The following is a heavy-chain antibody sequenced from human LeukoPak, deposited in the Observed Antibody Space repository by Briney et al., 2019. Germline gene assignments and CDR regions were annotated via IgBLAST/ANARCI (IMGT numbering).Heavy chain of an antibody. CDR1: GFTFSTYT. CDR3: ARDGGGSSGYYWGLGY. Sequence: GGSLRLSCAASGFTFSTYTIHWVRQVPGKGLMWVSRINNDGRSTTYADSVKGRFTISRDNAKDTLYLQMNSLTAEDTAVYYCARDGGGSSGYYWGLGYWGQGTLVTVSS. CDR2: INNDGRST. J-gene: IGHJ4*02. V-gene: IGHV3-74*03. D-gene: IGHD3-22*01.